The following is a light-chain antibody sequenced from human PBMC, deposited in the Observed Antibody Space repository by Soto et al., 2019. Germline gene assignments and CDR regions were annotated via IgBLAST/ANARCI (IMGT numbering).Light chain of an antibody. J-gene: IGKJ2*01. Sequence: DIQMTQSPSTLSASVGDRVTITCRASQNIARWLAWYQQKPGKAPKLLIYDASSLESGVPARFSGRGSGTEFTLTISSLQPDDFATYYCQQYSRYSYTFGQGTKLEIK. CDR1: QNIARW. CDR2: DAS. V-gene: IGKV1-5*01. CDR3: QQYSRYSYT.